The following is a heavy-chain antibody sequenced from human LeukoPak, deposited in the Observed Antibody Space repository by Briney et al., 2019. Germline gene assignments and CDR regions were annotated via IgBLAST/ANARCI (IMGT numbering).Heavy chain of an antibody. CDR1: GGSMITNTFY. Sequence: SETLSLTCTVSGGSMITNTFYWVWIRQPPGKWLEWIANMYYNGGGTQYNRSLANRVTISVDTSKNQFFLNLSSVTAADTAVYYCTRRTYSAYMDVWGQGTTVTVSS. CDR3: TRRTYSAYMDV. D-gene: IGHD1-7*01. V-gene: IGHV4-39*01. J-gene: IGHJ6*03. CDR2: MYYNGGGT.